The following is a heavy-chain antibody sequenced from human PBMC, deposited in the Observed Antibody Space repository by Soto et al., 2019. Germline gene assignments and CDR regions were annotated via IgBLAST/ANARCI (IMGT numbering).Heavy chain of an antibody. V-gene: IGHV3-7*02. CDR3: ASGPPGFCSVTSCYFGN. J-gene: IGHJ4*02. CDR1: GFTISSFW. CDR2: IKQDGSEK. Sequence: PGGSLRLSCAASGFTISSFWMSWVRQAPGKGLQWVANIKQDGSEKYYVDSVKGRFTISRDNTENSLYLQMNSLRVEDTALYYCASGPPGFCSVTSCYFGNWGQGTLVTVSS. D-gene: IGHD2-2*01.